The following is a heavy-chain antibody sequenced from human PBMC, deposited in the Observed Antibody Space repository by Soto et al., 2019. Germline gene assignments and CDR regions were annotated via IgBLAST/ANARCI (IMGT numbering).Heavy chain of an antibody. CDR1: GGTFSSYA. J-gene: IGHJ4*02. CDR2: IIPIFGTA. D-gene: IGHD3-10*01. Sequence: GASVKVSCKASGGTFSSYAISWVRQAPGQGLEWMGGIIPIFGTANYAQRFQGRVTITADESTSTAYMELSSLRSEDTAVYYCARELYGSGSYPIDYWGQGTLVTVSS. CDR3: ARELYGSGSYPIDY. V-gene: IGHV1-69*13.